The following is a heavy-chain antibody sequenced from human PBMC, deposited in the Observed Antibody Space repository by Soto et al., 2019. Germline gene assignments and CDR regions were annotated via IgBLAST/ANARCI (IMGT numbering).Heavy chain of an antibody. V-gene: IGHV3-30-3*01. Sequence: GGSLRLSCAASGFTFSSYAMHWVRQAPGKGLEWVAVISYDGSNKYYADSVKGRFTISRDNSKNTLYLQMNSLRAEDTAVYYCARDYGNPPTYYYGSGSYYQRGFDPWGQGTLVTVSS. J-gene: IGHJ5*02. D-gene: IGHD3-10*01. CDR3: ARDYGNPPTYYYGSGSYYQRGFDP. CDR2: ISYDGSNK. CDR1: GFTFSSYA.